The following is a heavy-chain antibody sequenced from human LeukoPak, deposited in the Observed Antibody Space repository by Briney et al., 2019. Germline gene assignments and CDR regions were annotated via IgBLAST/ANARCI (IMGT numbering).Heavy chain of an antibody. CDR3: AREGQPTVTTGYYYYYYGMDV. Sequence: ASVKVSCKASGYTFTSYYMHWVRQAPGQGLEWMGIINPSGGSTSYAQKFQGWVTMTRDTSISTAYMELSRLRSDDTAVYYCAREGQPTVTTGYYYYYYGMDVWGQGTTVTVSS. D-gene: IGHD4-11*01. CDR2: INPSGGST. J-gene: IGHJ6*02. CDR1: GYTFTSYY. V-gene: IGHV1-2*04.